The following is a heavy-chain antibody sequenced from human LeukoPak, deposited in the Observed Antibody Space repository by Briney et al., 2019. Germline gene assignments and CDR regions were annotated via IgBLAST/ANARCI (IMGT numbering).Heavy chain of an antibody. CDR3: ARGNAPELSGEYYFDY. D-gene: IGHD3-10*01. V-gene: IGHV4-34*01. CDR1: GFTFSSYS. CDR2: INHSGSN. Sequence: NPGGSLRLSCAASGFTFSSYSMNWVRQPPGKGREWIGEINHSGSNNYNPSLKSRVTISVDTSKNQFSLKLSSVTAADTAVYYCARGNAPELSGEYYFDYWGQGALVTVSS. J-gene: IGHJ4*02.